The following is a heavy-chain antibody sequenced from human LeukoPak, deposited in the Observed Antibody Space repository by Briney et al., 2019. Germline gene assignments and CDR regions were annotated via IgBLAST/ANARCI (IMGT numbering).Heavy chain of an antibody. CDR3: AKDSSSGSYYNSYFDY. V-gene: IGHV3-43*02. CDR2: ISGDGGST. D-gene: IGHD3-10*01. Sequence: QPGGSLRLSCAASGFTFDDYAMHWVRQAPGKGLEWVSLISGDGGSTYYADSVKGRFTISRDNSKNSLYLQMNSLRTEDTALYYCAKDSSSGSYYNSYFDYWGQGTLVTVSS. CDR1: GFTFDDYA. J-gene: IGHJ4*02.